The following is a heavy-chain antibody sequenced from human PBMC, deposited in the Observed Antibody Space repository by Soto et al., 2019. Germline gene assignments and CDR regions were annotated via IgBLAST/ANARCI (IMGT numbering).Heavy chain of an antibody. CDR2: ITSNGDNT. Sequence: PGGSLRLSCSASGFTFSNFAMHWVRQAPGEGLEYVSGITSNGDNTYHADSVQGRFTISRDNSKSTLYLQMTSLRVEDTAVYYCVKGNQLLRYYFEYWGRGALVTVSS. J-gene: IGHJ4*02. D-gene: IGHD2-2*01. CDR3: VKGNQLLRYYFEY. CDR1: GFTFSNFA. V-gene: IGHV3-64D*06.